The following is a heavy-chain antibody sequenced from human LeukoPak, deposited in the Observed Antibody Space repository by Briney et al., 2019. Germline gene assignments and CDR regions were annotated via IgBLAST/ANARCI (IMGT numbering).Heavy chain of an antibody. CDR1: GFTFSSYS. Sequence: GGSLRLSCAASGFTFSSYSMNWVRQAPGKGLEWVSVFYSGGDTHYADSVKGRFTISRDNSKNTLYLQMNSLRAEDTAVYYCARGPVAAAGTGWGQGTLVTVSS. CDR2: FYSGGDT. J-gene: IGHJ4*02. D-gene: IGHD6-13*01. V-gene: IGHV3-66*02. CDR3: ARGPVAAAGTG.